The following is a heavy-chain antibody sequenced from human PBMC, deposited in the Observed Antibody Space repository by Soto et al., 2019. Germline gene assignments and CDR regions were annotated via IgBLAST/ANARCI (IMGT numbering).Heavy chain of an antibody. D-gene: IGHD6-19*01. J-gene: IGHJ5*02. CDR3: ARFRRSGWYNWFDP. V-gene: IGHV4-59*01. CDR2: IYFSGGT. Sequence: SETLSLTCPVSCGSIRSYYWSWIRQTPGKGPEWIGYIYFSGGTKFNPSLKSRVTISVDTSKNQFFLKLSSVTAADAAVYYCARFRRSGWYNWFDPWGQGTLVTVSS. CDR1: CGSIRSYY.